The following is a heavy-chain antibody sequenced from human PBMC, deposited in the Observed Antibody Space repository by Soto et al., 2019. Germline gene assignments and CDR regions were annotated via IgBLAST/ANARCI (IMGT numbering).Heavy chain of an antibody. Sequence: EVHLLESGGNVVQPGGSLRLSCAASGFTFSSYAMNWVRQAPGKGLEWVSSISANGRNTYYADSVKGRFTISRDRSKNTLHLQLDSLRVEDTAIYYCEKDLSSLGWLALGAPFDSWGQGPLVTVSS. V-gene: IGHV3-23*01. D-gene: IGHD5-18*01. CDR1: GFTFSSYA. CDR2: ISANGRNT. CDR3: EKDLSSLGWLALGAPFDS. J-gene: IGHJ4*02.